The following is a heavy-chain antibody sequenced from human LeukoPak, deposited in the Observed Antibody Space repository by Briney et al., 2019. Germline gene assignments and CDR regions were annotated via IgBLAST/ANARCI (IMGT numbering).Heavy chain of an antibody. J-gene: IGHJ4*02. CDR1: GFTFSSYW. CDR3: ARVVGGSWIDY. D-gene: IGHD2-15*01. CDR2: INSDGSST. V-gene: IGHV3-74*01. Sequence: PGGSLRLSCAASGFTFSSYWMHWVRQAPGKGLVWVSRINSDGSSTSYADFVKGRFTISRDNAKNTLYLQMNSLRAEDTAVYYCARVVGGSWIDYWGQGTLVTVSS.